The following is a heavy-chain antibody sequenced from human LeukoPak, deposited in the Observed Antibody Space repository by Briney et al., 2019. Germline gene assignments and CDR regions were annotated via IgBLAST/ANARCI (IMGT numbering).Heavy chain of an antibody. CDR1: GFTFDDYA. CDR2: LYSGGST. D-gene: IGHD2-2*01. CDR3: AARDCSTTSCYGGLFDY. V-gene: IGHV3-53*01. Sequence: GGSLRLSCAASGFTFDDYAMHWVRQAPGKGLEWVSLLYSGGSTYYADSVKGRFTISRDSSKNTVYLQMNSLRAEDTAVYYCAARDCSTTSCYGGLFDYWGQGTLVTVSS. J-gene: IGHJ4*02.